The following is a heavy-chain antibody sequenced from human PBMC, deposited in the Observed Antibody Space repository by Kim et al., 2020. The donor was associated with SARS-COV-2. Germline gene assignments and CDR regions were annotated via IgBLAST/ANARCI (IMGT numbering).Heavy chain of an antibody. CDR1: GFSINDYS. CDR2: IRQDGGES. D-gene: IGHD6-19*01. V-gene: IGHV3-7*05. CDR3: AAGIGWQIDY. Sequence: GGSLRLSCVGSGFSINDYSMNWIRQAPGKGLEWVAIIRQDGGESLYANALRGRFTISRDNKKNSLYLDINSLTGDDSAVYYCAAGIGWQIDYWGQGTLVTVSS. J-gene: IGHJ4*02.